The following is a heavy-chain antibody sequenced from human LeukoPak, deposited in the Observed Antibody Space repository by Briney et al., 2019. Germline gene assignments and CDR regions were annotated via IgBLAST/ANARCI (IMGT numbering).Heavy chain of an antibody. CDR1: GGTFSSYA. V-gene: IGHV1-69*05. D-gene: IGHD2-2*01. Sequence: AASVKVSCKASGGTFSSYAISWVRQAPGQGLEWMGGIIPIFGTANYAQKFQGRVTITTDESTSTAYMELSSLRSEDTAVYYCARAGGPAEVRYYYYMDVWGKGTTVTVSS. CDR2: IIPIFGTA. J-gene: IGHJ6*03. CDR3: ARAGGPAEVRYYYYMDV.